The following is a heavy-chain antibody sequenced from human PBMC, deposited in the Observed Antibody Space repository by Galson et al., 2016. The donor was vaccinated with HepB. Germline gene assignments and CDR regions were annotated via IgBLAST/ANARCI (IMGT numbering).Heavy chain of an antibody. CDR2: ISASKGKT. Sequence: SVKVSCKASGYTFTSYGISWVRQAPGQGLEWMGWISASKGKTNYAQKLQGRVTMTTDTYTSTVYMELRSLRSDDTAVYYRARDRDYLLDSWGQGTLVTVSP. D-gene: IGHD5-24*01. CDR1: GYTFTSYG. J-gene: IGHJ4*02. CDR3: ARDRDYLLDS. V-gene: IGHV1-18*01.